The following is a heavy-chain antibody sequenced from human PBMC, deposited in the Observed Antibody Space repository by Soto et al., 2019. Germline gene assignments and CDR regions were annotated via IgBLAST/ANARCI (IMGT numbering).Heavy chain of an antibody. J-gene: IGHJ4*02. V-gene: IGHV3-33*01. D-gene: IGHD6-13*01. CDR1: GFTFSSYG. CDR2: IWYDGSNK. CDR3: AREAYSSSLYYFDY. Sequence: GGSLRLSCAASGFTFSSYGMHWVRQAPGKGLEWVAVIWYDGSNKYYADSVKGRFTISRDNSKNTLYLQMNSLRAEDTAVYYCAREAYSSSLYYFDYWGQGTLVTVSS.